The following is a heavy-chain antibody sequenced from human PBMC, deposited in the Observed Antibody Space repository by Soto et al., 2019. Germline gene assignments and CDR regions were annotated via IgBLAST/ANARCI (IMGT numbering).Heavy chain of an antibody. J-gene: IGHJ6*02. CDR1: GFTFSDHY. Sequence: GGSLRLSCAASGFTFSDHYMDWVRQAPGKGLEWVGRTRNKANSYTTEYAASVKGRFTISRDDSKNSLYLQMNSLKTEDTAVYYCARFYYDSSGYSNRPEGMDVWGQGTTVTVSS. D-gene: IGHD3-22*01. V-gene: IGHV3-72*01. CDR3: ARFYYDSSGYSNRPEGMDV. CDR2: TRNKANSYTT.